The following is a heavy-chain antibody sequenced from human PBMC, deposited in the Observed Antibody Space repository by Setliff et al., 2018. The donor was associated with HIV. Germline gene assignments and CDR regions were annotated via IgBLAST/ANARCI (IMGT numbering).Heavy chain of an antibody. CDR1: GASMRGHY. CDR2: IYYSGST. J-gene: IGHJ4*02. Sequence: SETLSLTCTVSGASMRGHYWSWIRQPPGKGLEWIGYIYYSGSTKYNPSLKSRVTILVDTSKNQFSLKMSSVTAADTAVYYCASSSSWSTFDYWGQGILVTVSS. D-gene: IGHD6-13*01. CDR3: ASSSSWSTFDY. V-gene: IGHV4-59*08.